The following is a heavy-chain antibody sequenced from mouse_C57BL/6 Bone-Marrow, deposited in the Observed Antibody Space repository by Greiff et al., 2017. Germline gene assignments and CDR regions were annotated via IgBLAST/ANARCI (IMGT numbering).Heavy chain of an antibody. D-gene: IGHD2-2*01. V-gene: IGHV1-74*01. J-gene: IGHJ1*03. CDR1: GYTFTSYW. Sequence: QVHVKQPGAELVKPGASVKVSCKASGYTFTSYWMHWVKQRPGQGLEWIGRIHPSDSDTNYNQKFKGKATLTVDKSSSKAYMQLSSLTSEDSAVYYCAIYGYGYWYFDVWGTGTTVTVSS. CDR3: AIYGYGYWYFDV. CDR2: IHPSDSDT.